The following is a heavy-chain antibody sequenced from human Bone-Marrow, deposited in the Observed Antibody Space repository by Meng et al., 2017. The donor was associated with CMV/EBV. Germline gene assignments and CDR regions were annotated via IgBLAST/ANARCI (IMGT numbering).Heavy chain of an antibody. D-gene: IGHD5-12*01. J-gene: IGHJ6*02. Sequence: GGSLRLSCAASGFTFSDYYMSWIRQAPGKGLEWVSYISSSGSTIYYADSVKGRFTISRDNTKKSLYLQMNSLRAEETAVYYCARCREWVRPHPDDMDVWGQGTTVTVSS. CDR2: ISSSGSTI. CDR1: GFTFSDYY. CDR3: ARCREWVRPHPDDMDV. V-gene: IGHV3-11*04.